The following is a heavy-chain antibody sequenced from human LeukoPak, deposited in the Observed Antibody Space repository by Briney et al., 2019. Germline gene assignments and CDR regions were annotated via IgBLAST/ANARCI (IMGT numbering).Heavy chain of an antibody. CDR1: GGTFSNFM. V-gene: IGHV1-69*01. CDR3: GRPRYCNGGDCHNNFDY. J-gene: IGHJ4*02. D-gene: IGHD2-21*02. CDR2: IIPILHTP. Sequence: SVKVSCKASGGTFSNFMINWVRQAPGQGLEWMGGIIPILHTPNYAQKFQGRITISADESTSTAYMELSSLRSDDTAVYYSGRPRYCNGGDCHNNFDYWGQGTLVTVSS.